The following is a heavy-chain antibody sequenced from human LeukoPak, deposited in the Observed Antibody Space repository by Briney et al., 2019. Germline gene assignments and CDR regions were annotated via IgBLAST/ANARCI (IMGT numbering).Heavy chain of an antibody. Sequence: GGSLRLSCAASGFTFSTYAMHWVRQGPGEGLEWVAVISYDGSNKYYADSVKGRFTISRDNAKNSLYLQMNSLRAEDTAVYYCAVTAPYYGMDVWGQGTTVTVSS. J-gene: IGHJ6*02. D-gene: IGHD2-21*02. CDR3: AVTAPYYGMDV. V-gene: IGHV3-30-3*01. CDR1: GFTFSTYA. CDR2: ISYDGSNK.